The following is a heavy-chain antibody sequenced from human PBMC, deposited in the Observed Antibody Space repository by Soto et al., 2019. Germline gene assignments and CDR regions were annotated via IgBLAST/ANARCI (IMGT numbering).Heavy chain of an antibody. Sequence: GESLKISCKGSGYSFTTYWIGWVRQMPGKGLEWMGIIYPGYSDTRYSPSFQGQVTISADKSISTAYLQWSSLKPSDTAMYYCARMDGYCGGDRYACCWGQGTLVTVSS. V-gene: IGHV5-51*01. CDR3: ARMDGYCGGDRYACC. J-gene: IGHJ4*02. D-gene: IGHD2-21*02. CDR1: GYSFTTYW. CDR2: IYPGYSDT.